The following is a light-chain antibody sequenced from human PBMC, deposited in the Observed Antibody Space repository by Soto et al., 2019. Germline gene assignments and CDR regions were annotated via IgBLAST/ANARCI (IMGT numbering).Light chain of an antibody. Sequence: EIVMTQSPATLSVSPGERVTLSCRASQGVSSSLAWYQQTAGQAPRLLIYDASTRATGIPARFSGSGSGTEFTLTISSLQSEDFAIYYCQQYNNWPRTFGQGTRVEI. CDR3: QQYNNWPRT. CDR2: DAS. V-gene: IGKV3-15*01. J-gene: IGKJ1*01. CDR1: QGVSSS.